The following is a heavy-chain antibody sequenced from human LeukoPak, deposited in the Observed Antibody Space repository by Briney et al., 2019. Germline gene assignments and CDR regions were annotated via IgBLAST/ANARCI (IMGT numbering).Heavy chain of an antibody. J-gene: IGHJ3*01. CDR3: VKDIQLST. CDR1: GFNFITAA. Sequence: AGSLRLSCAASGFNFITAAMTWVRQAPGKGLEWVSLIGSVGESTYYADSVKGRFTISRDNVNHTLFLQMNSLRVEDTAMYYCVKDIQLSTWGLGTMVTVSS. D-gene: IGHD5-24*01. CDR2: IGSVGEST. V-gene: IGHV3-23*01.